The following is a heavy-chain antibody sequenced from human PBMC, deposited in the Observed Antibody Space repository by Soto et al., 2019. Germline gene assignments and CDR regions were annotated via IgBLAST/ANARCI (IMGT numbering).Heavy chain of an antibody. CDR3: ARAGGGNYDILTGYYIPHRPLDY. Sequence: SSGKVCCKASGGTFSSYAISWVRQAPGQGLEWMGGFIPIFGTANYAQKFQGRVTITADESTSTAYMELSSLRSEDTAVYYCARAGGGNYDILTGYYIPHRPLDYWGQGTLVTVSS. J-gene: IGHJ4*02. D-gene: IGHD3-9*01. V-gene: IGHV1-69*13. CDR1: GGTFSSYA. CDR2: FIPIFGTA.